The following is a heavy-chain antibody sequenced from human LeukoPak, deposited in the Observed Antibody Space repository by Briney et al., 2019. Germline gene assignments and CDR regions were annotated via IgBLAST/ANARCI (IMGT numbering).Heavy chain of an antibody. CDR3: ARDFAGVGATTFFDY. Sequence: SGGSLRLSCAASGFTFSSYSMNWVRQAPGKGLEWVSSISSSSSYIYYADSVKGRFTISRDNAKNSLYLQMNSLRAEDTAVYYCARDFAGVGATTFFDYWGQGTLVTVSS. CDR2: ISSSSSYI. V-gene: IGHV3-21*01. D-gene: IGHD1-26*01. J-gene: IGHJ4*02. CDR1: GFTFSSYS.